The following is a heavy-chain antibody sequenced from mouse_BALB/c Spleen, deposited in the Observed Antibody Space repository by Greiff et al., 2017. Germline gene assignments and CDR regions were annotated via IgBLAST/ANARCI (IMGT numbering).Heavy chain of an antibody. V-gene: IGHV3-6*02. Sequence: EVQLQQSGPGLVKPSQSLSLTCSVTGYSITSGYYWNWIRQFPGNKLEWMGYISYDGSNNYNPSLKNRISITRDTSKNQFFLKLNSVTTEDTATYYCARGPYYYGSPWFAYWGQGTLVTVSA. CDR2: ISYDGSN. CDR1: GYSITSGYY. CDR3: ARGPYYYGSPWFAY. J-gene: IGHJ3*01. D-gene: IGHD1-1*01.